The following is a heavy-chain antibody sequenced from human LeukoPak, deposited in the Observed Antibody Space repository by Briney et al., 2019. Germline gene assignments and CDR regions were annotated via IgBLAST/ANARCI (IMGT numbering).Heavy chain of an antibody. Sequence: GGSLRLSRAASGFTFSSYWMSWVRQAPGKGLEWVANIKRDGSETYYVDSVKGRFTISRNNAKNSLYLQMNTLRAEDTAVYYCARGSVAARSPFDPWGQGTLVTVSS. CDR1: GFTFSSYW. D-gene: IGHD6-6*01. CDR3: ARGSVAARSPFDP. J-gene: IGHJ5*02. CDR2: IKRDGSET. V-gene: IGHV3-7*01.